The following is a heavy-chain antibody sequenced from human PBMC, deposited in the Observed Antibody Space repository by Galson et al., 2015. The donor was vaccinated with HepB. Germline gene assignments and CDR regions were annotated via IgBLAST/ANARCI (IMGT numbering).Heavy chain of an antibody. CDR1: GFTFSSYG. CDR3: ATVEG. Sequence: SLRLSCAASGFTFSSYGMHWVRQAPGKGLEWVTVISSDGSNKYYVDSVKGRFTISRDNSRDTLYLQMNSLRPEDTAVYYCATVEGWGQGAWSPSPQ. CDR2: ISSDGSNK. J-gene: IGHJ1*01. V-gene: IGHV3-30*03.